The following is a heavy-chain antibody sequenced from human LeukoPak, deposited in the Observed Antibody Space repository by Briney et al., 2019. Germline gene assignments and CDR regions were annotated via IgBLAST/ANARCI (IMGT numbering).Heavy chain of an antibody. CDR1: GFTFSSYA. D-gene: IGHD2-8*02. Sequence: QSGGALRLSCAASGFTFSSYAMSWVRQAPGKGLEWVSAISGSGGSTYYADSVKGRFTISRDNSKNTLYLQMNSLRAEDTAVYYCAKSPYWLTYYYYYYMDVWGKGTTVTVSS. CDR3: AKSPYWLTYYYYYYMDV. CDR2: ISGSGGST. J-gene: IGHJ6*03. V-gene: IGHV3-23*01.